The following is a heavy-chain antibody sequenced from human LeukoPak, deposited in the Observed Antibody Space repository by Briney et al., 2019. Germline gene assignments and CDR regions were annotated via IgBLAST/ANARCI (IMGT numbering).Heavy chain of an antibody. D-gene: IGHD3-10*01. V-gene: IGHV4-61*01. J-gene: IGHJ4*02. Sequence: PSQTLSLTCAVSGGSVSSGRYYWTWIRQPPGKGLEWIGFIYYTGSTNYNPSLKSRVTISLDMSKNQFSLNLRSVTAADTAVYYCARDSRSKGFDYWGQGTLVTVSS. CDR2: IYYTGST. CDR3: ARDSRSKGFDY. CDR1: GGSVSSGRYY.